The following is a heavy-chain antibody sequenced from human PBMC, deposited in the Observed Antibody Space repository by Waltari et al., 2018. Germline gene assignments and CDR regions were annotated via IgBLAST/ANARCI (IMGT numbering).Heavy chain of an antibody. CDR1: GYTFTSYY. V-gene: IGHV1-46*01. Sequence: QVQLVQSGAEVKKPGASVKVSCKASGYTFTSYYMHWVRQAPGQGLEWMGIINPSGGSTSYAQKFQGRVTMTRDTSTSTVYMELSSLRSEDTAVYYCARDLIAVAGHGENWFDPWGQGTLVIVSS. J-gene: IGHJ5*02. CDR3: ARDLIAVAGHGENWFDP. D-gene: IGHD6-19*01. CDR2: INPSGGST.